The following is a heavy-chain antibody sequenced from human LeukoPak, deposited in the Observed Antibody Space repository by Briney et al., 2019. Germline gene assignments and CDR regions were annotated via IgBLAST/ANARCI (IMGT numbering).Heavy chain of an antibody. Sequence: GGSLRLSCAASGFTFSSYAMHWVRQAPGKGLEWVAVISYEGSNKYYADSVKGRFTISRDNSKNTLYLQMNSLRAEDTAVYYCARAGSDIVVVPAAISYYYYYMDVWGKGTTVTVSS. J-gene: IGHJ6*03. CDR1: GFTFSSYA. V-gene: IGHV3-30*04. CDR2: ISYEGSNK. CDR3: ARAGSDIVVVPAAISYYYYYMDV. D-gene: IGHD2-2*01.